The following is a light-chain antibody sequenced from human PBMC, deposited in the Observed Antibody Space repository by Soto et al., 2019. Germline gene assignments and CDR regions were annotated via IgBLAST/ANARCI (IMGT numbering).Light chain of an antibody. CDR2: GAS. J-gene: IGKJ1*01. CDR1: QSVTTS. CDR3: QQYGSSPRT. V-gene: IGKV3-20*01. Sequence: EVVLTQSPGTLSLSPGDRATLSCRASQSVTTSLGWYQQKPGQAPRLLISGASSRATGIPDRFSGSGSGTDFTLTISRLEPEDFAVYYCQQYGSSPRTFGQGTKVEMK.